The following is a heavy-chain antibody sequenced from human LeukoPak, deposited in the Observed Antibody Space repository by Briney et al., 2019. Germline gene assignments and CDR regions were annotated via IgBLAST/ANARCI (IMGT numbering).Heavy chain of an antibody. CDR1: GFTFRSYG. CDR2: ISYDGTNK. CDR3: ASDYGDYGGTYGFDY. J-gene: IGHJ4*02. D-gene: IGHD4-17*01. V-gene: IGHV3-30*03. Sequence: GRSLRLSCAASGFTFRSYGMHWVPQAPGKGLEWVAAISYDGTNKYYADSVKGRFTISRDNSKNTLDLQMNSLRAEDTAVYYCASDYGDYGGTYGFDYWGQGTLVTVSS.